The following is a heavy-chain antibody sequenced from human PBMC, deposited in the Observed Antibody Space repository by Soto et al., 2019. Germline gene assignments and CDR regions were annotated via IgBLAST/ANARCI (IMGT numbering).Heavy chain of an antibody. CDR2: INGGNGHT. CDR1: GYTFSTYA. CDR3: ARGKGMEENYYYYGMDV. V-gene: IGHV1-3*01. Sequence: GASVNVSCKASGYTFSTYALHWVRQAPGQGLEWMGWINGGNGHTRYSQKFKDRVTISRDTPASTAYMELSGLRSEDTAVYYCARGKGMEENYYYYGMDVWGQGTTVTVSS. J-gene: IGHJ6*02. D-gene: IGHD1-1*01.